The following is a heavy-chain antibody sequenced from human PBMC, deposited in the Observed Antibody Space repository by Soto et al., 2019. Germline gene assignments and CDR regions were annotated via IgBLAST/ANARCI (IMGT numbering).Heavy chain of an antibody. Sequence: GGSLRLSCAASGFTFSSYEMNWVRQAPGKXLEWVSYISSSGSTIYYADSVKGRFTISRDNAKNSLYLQMNSLRAEDTAVYYCARDSYSSSSVTYYYYGMDVWGQGTTVTVSS. J-gene: IGHJ6*02. CDR3: ARDSYSSSSVTYYYYGMDV. CDR2: ISSSGSTI. V-gene: IGHV3-48*03. CDR1: GFTFSSYE. D-gene: IGHD6-6*01.